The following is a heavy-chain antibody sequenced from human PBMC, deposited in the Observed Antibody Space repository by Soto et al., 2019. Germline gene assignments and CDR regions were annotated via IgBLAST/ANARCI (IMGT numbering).Heavy chain of an antibody. Sequence: QVQLQESGPGLVKPSETLSLTCTVSGGSITSYYWSWIRQPPGKGLEWVGYINYSGRTNYNPSLRSRVTISVDTSKNQFSLKLRSVTAADTAIYYCARNDDYCPFDYWGQGTLATVSS. D-gene: IGHD4-17*01. CDR1: GGSITSYY. CDR3: ARNDDYCPFDY. CDR2: INYSGRT. V-gene: IGHV4-59*08. J-gene: IGHJ4*02.